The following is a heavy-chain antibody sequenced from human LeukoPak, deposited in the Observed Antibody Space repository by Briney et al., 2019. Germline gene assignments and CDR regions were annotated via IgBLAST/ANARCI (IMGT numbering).Heavy chain of an antibody. CDR2: ISGSGGST. Sequence: PGGSLRLSCAASGFTFSSYWMSWVRQAPGKGLEWVSAISGSGGSTYYADSVKGRFTISRDNSKNTLYLQMNSLRAEDTAVYYCAKDRLELLLWFGEQDYWGQGTLVTVSS. D-gene: IGHD3-10*01. J-gene: IGHJ4*02. V-gene: IGHV3-23*01. CDR1: GFTFSSYW. CDR3: AKDRLELLLWFGEQDY.